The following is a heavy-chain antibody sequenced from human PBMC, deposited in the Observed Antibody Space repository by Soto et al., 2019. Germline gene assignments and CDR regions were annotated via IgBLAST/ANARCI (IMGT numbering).Heavy chain of an antibody. Sequence: QVQLVESGGGWVQPGRSLRLSCEATGFSFTTYGMHWVRQAPGKGLEWVAVIGYDGNNKYYADSVEGRFTISRDNSKNTVYLKMKSLRGDDTAVYYCARGGVTGIVGIFGRPLDIWGQGTVVTVSS. V-gene: IGHV3-33*01. J-gene: IGHJ3*02. CDR3: ARGGVTGIVGIFGRPLDI. CDR1: GFSFTTYG. D-gene: IGHD1-1*01. CDR2: IGYDGNNK.